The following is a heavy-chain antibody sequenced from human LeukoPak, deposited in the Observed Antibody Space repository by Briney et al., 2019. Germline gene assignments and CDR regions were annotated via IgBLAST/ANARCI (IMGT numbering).Heavy chain of an antibody. CDR2: IRDNVHST. CDR3: AKLSRDDYFDY. V-gene: IGHV3-23*01. D-gene: IGHD3-10*01. J-gene: IGHJ4*02. Sequence: PGGSLRLSCVVSGFTFSSYGMSWVRQAPGKGLEWVSGIRDNVHSTYYADSVKGRFTISRDNSKNTLYLQMNSLRAEDTATYYCAKLSRDDYFDYWGQGTLVTVSS. CDR1: GFTFSSYG.